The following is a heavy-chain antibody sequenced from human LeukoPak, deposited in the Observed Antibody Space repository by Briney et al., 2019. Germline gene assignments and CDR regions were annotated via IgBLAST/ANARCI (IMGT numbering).Heavy chain of an antibody. CDR1: GFNVSSTY. V-gene: IGHV3-53*01. D-gene: IGHD2-2*01. J-gene: IGHJ4*02. CDR2: IYSGGTT. CDR3: ARGPAPDY. Sequence: GGSLRLSCAASGFNVSSTYMSWVRQAPGKGLEWVSLIYSGGTTYYADSVKGRFTISRDNAKNSLYLQMNSLRAEDTAVYYCARGPAPDYWGQGTLVTVSS.